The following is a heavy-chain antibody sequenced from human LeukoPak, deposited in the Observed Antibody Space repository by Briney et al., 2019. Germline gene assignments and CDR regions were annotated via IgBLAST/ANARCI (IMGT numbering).Heavy chain of an antibody. V-gene: IGHV3-23*01. CDR3: ATFYFGSGSYPGAFDI. CDR1: GFTFSNYG. Sequence: GGSLRLSCAASGFTFSNYGMTWVRQAPGKWLEWVSAVSDSGSSTYYADSVKGRFTISRDNSKNTLFLQMNSLRAEDTAIYYCATFYFGSGSYPGAFDIWGQGTLVTVSS. CDR2: VSDSGSST. D-gene: IGHD3-10*01. J-gene: IGHJ3*02.